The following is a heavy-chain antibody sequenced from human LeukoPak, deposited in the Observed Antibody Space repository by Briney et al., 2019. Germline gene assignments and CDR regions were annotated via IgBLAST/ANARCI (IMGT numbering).Heavy chain of an antibody. V-gene: IGHV3-30*02. CDR2: IRYDGSIK. Sequence: GSLRLSCAASGFTFSNYGIHWVRQAPGKGLEWVAFIRYDGSIKYYADSVKGRFTISRDNSKNTLYLQMNSLRAEDTAVYYCAKDSVKVTTVRRVPHYMDVWGKGTTVTISS. CDR1: GFTFSNYG. J-gene: IGHJ6*03. CDR3: AKDSVKVTTVRRVPHYMDV. D-gene: IGHD4-17*01.